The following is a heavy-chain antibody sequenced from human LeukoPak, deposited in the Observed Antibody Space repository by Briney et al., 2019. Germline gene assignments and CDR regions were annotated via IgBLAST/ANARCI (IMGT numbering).Heavy chain of an antibody. D-gene: IGHD3-16*01. CDR3: AKDESTGGFAPGYFYGMGV. CDR1: GFRFDDYG. V-gene: IGHV3-9*01. J-gene: IGHJ6*02. CDR2: ISWSGTTT. Sequence: GRSLRLSCVVSGFRFDDYGMHWVRQAPGKGLEWVSGISWSGTTTGYADSVKGRFTISGDSAKNSLYLQMDSLRVEDTALYYCAKDESTGGFAPGYFYGMGVWGQGTTVTVSS.